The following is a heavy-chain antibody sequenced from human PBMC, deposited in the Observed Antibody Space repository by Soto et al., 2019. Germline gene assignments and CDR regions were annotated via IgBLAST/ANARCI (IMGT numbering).Heavy chain of an antibody. Sequence: GGSLRLSCAASGFTVSSNYMSWVRQAPGKGLEWVSVIYSGGSTYYADSVKGRFTISRHNSKNTLYLQMNSLRAEDTAVYYCARARGYSYGRDAFDIWGQGTMVTVSS. CDR2: IYSGGST. V-gene: IGHV3-53*04. J-gene: IGHJ3*02. CDR1: GFTVSSNY. CDR3: ARARGYSYGRDAFDI. D-gene: IGHD5-18*01.